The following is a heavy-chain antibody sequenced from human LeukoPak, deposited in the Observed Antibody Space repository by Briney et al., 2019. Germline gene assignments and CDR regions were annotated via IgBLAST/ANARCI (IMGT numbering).Heavy chain of an antibody. CDR2: INHSGST. Sequence: SETLSLTCAVYGGSFSGYYWSWIRQPPGKGLGWIGEINHSGSTNYNPSLKSRVTISVDTSKNQFSLKLSSVTAADTAVYYCARGRYSSSWWRNNWFDPWGQGTLVTVSS. J-gene: IGHJ5*02. D-gene: IGHD6-13*01. V-gene: IGHV4-34*01. CDR1: GGSFSGYY. CDR3: ARGRYSSSWWRNNWFDP.